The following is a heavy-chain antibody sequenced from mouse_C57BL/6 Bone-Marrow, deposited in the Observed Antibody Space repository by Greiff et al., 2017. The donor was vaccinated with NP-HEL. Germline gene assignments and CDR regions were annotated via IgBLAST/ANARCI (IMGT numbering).Heavy chain of an antibody. CDR2: ISSGSSTI. CDR1: GFTFSDYG. CDR3: ARSYGSSYGDYAMDY. J-gene: IGHJ4*01. Sequence: EVHLVESGGGLVKPGGSLKLSCAASGFTFSDYGMHWVRQAPEKGLEWVAYISSGSSTIYYADTVKGRFTISRDNAKNTLFLQMTSLRSEDTAMYYCARSYGSSYGDYAMDYWGQGTSVTVSS. D-gene: IGHD1-1*01. V-gene: IGHV5-17*01.